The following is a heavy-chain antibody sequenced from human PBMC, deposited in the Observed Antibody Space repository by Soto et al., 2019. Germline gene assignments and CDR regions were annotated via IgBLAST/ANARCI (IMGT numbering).Heavy chain of an antibody. V-gene: IGHV4-31*03. Sequence: QVQLQESGPGLVKPSQTLSLTCTVSGGSISSGGYYWSWIRQHPGKGLEWIGYIYYSGSTYYNPSLKSRVTISVDTSKNQFSLKLSSVTAADTVVYYCARDCIRLGDAFDIWGQGTMVTVSS. D-gene: IGHD6-19*01. CDR2: IYYSGST. J-gene: IGHJ3*02. CDR1: GGSISSGGYY. CDR3: ARDCIRLGDAFDI.